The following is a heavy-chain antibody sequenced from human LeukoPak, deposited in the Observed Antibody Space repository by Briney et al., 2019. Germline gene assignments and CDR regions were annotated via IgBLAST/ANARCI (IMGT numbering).Heavy chain of an antibody. CDR1: GGSISSGSYS. J-gene: IGHJ6*03. Sequence: PSETLSLTCAVSGGSISSGSYSWSWIRQPPGKGLEWIGYIYPRGSTYYNLSLKSRVILSLDKSANQFSLNLSSVTAADTAVYYCARSTSHQLLSDYYYYYMDVWGKGTTVTVSS. V-gene: IGHV4-30-2*01. CDR2: IYPRGST. CDR3: ARSTSHQLLSDYYYYYMDV. D-gene: IGHD2-2*01.